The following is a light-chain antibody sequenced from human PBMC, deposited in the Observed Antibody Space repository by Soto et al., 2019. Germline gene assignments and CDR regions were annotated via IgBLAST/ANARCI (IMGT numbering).Light chain of an antibody. CDR2: SNN. Sequence: QSVLTQPPSASGTPGQRVTISCSGSSSNIGSNTVNWYQQLPGTAPKLLIYSNNQRPSGVPDRFSGSKSRTSASLAIRGLPPEDEPDYYCAAWDDSMNAGVYGRGTK. V-gene: IGLV1-44*01. CDR1: SSNIGSNT. J-gene: IGLJ3*02. CDR3: AAWDDSMNAGV.